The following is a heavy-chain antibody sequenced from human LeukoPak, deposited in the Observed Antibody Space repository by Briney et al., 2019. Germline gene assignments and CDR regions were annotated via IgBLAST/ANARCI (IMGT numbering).Heavy chain of an antibody. Sequence: SETLSLICTVSGYSISSGYYWGWIRQPPGKGLEWVGSIYDSGSTYYNPSLKSRVTISINTSKSQFSLRLSSMTAADTAVYYCASIQGVAVAGSTIDNWGQGTLVTVSS. V-gene: IGHV4-38-2*02. CDR2: IYDSGST. CDR1: GYSISSGYY. J-gene: IGHJ4*02. CDR3: ASIQGVAVAGSTIDN. D-gene: IGHD6-19*01.